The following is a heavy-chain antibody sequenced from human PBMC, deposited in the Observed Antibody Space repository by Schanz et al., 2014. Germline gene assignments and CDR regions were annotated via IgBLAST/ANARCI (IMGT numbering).Heavy chain of an antibody. CDR3: AKSQGSSFDS. Sequence: EVHLLESGGGLVEPGGSLRLSCATSGFSLDIFAVSWVRQAPGKGLEWVSSFNDGGVNKYYADSVKGRFTISRDNSKNTLFLQMNSLRVEDSAIYYCAKSQGSSFDSWGQGTLVTVSS. D-gene: IGHD6-13*01. CDR1: GFSLDIFA. CDR2: FNDGGVNK. J-gene: IGHJ4*02. V-gene: IGHV3-23*01.